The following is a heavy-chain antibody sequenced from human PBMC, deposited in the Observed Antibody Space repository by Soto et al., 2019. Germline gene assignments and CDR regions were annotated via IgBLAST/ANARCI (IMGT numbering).Heavy chain of an antibody. CDR1: GFTFSNAW. CDR2: IKSKTDGGTT. CDR3: TTVLPLEIVATIVSY. D-gene: IGHD5-12*01. Sequence: EVQLVESGGGLVKPGGSLRLSCAASGFTFSNAWMSWVRQAPGKGLEWVGRIKSKTDGGTTDYAAPVKGRFTISRDDSKNTLYLQMNSLKTEDTAVYYCTTVLPLEIVATIVSYWGQGTLVTVSS. J-gene: IGHJ4*02. V-gene: IGHV3-15*01.